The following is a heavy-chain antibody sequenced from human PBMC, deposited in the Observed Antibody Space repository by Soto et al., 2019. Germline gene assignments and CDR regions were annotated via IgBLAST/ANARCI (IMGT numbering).Heavy chain of an antibody. D-gene: IGHD6-19*01. CDR3: ARGGRQWLVTSDFNY. CDR2: VSHDGRNT. J-gene: IGHJ4*02. Sequence: VQLVESGGGVVQPGRSLRLSCAASGFTFSDYAMHWVRQAPGKGLEWVAVVSHDGRNTHYADSVKGRFTISRDSSKNPVSLEMPRLRAEDTAVYYGARGGRQWLVTSDFNYWGQGALVTVSS. V-gene: IGHV3-30*03. CDR1: GFTFSDYA.